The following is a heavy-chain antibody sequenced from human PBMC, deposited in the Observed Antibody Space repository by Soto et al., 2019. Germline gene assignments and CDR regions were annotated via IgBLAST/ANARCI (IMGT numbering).Heavy chain of an antibody. CDR2: ISAYNGNT. V-gene: IGHV1-18*01. Sequence: CSLHRAAGQGLERMGWISAYNGNTNYTQKLQGRVTMTTDTSTSTAYMELRSLRSDDTAVYYCARDVPEVAFDIRGQRTMVTVSS. CDR3: ARDVPEVAFDI. J-gene: IGHJ3*02.